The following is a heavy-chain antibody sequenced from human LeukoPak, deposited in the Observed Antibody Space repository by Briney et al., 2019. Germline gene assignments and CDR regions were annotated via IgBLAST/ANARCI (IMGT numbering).Heavy chain of an antibody. J-gene: IGHJ4*02. CDR3: ARDPGRYDAPRAFDY. D-gene: IGHD1-1*01. V-gene: IGHV3-30*04. Sequence: GGSLRLSCAASGFTFSSYAMHWVRQAPGKGLEWVAVISYDGSNKYYADSVKGRFTISRDNSKNTLYLQMNSLRAEDTAVYYCARDPGRYDAPRAFDYWGQGTLVTVSS. CDR2: ISYDGSNK. CDR1: GFTFSSYA.